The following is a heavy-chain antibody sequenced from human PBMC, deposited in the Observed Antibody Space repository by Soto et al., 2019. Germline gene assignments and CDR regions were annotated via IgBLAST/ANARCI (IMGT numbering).Heavy chain of an antibody. J-gene: IGHJ6*04. Sequence: PSQTLSLTCAISGASVSSKSAAWNRIRQSPSRGLEWLGRTYYRSKWYNDYAVSVKSRITINPDTSKNQFSLHLNSVTPEDTAVYYCGTFLSTTSPDVWGEGTTVTVSS. D-gene: IGHD2-2*01. CDR1: GASVSSKSAA. CDR3: GTFLSTTSPDV. V-gene: IGHV6-1*01. CDR2: TYYRSKWYN.